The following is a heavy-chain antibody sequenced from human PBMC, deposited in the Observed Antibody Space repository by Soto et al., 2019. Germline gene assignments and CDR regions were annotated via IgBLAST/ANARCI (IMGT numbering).Heavy chain of an antibody. D-gene: IGHD2-15*01. CDR3: ARQQYTVVTAFDV. V-gene: IGHV4-59*07. Sequence: QVQLQESGPGLVKTSDTLSLTCTVSGGSITPYYWSWIRQPPGEGLEWIGYVSYSGKTGYNPSLKSRVSMSIDTSKNEFSLKLTSLTAADAATYYCARQQYTVVTAFDVWAQGTTVAVSS. J-gene: IGHJ3*01. CDR2: VSYSGKT. CDR1: GGSITPYY.